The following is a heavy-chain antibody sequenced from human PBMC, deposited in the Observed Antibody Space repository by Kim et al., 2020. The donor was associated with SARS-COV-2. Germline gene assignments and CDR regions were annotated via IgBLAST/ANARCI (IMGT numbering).Heavy chain of an antibody. V-gene: IGHV3-15*01. CDR1: GFTFSNAC. D-gene: IGHD3-10*01. J-gene: IGHJ5*01. Sequence: GGSLRLSCAASGFTFSNACMSWVRQAPGKGLEWVARIKSKTDAGTTEYAVPVKCTFTISRADTKNTLQLHIISPKTADTDVYDCATQHSLFLWFAEPYN. CDR3: ATQHSLFLWFAEPYN. CDR2: IKSKTDAGTT.